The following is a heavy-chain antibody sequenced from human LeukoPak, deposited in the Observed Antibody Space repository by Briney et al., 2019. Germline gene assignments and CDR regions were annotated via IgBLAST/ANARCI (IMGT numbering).Heavy chain of an antibody. CDR2: IYTSGST. CDR3: AREGGYCSSTSCYWGVYYYGMDV. V-gene: IGHV4-4*07. D-gene: IGHD2-2*01. Sequence: SETLSLTCTVSGGSISSYYWSWIRQPAGKGLEWIGRIYTSGSTNYNPSLKSRVTMSVDTSKNQFSLKLSSVTAADTAVYYCAREGGYCSSTSCYWGVYYYGMDVWGQGTTVTVSS. CDR1: GGSISSYY. J-gene: IGHJ6*02.